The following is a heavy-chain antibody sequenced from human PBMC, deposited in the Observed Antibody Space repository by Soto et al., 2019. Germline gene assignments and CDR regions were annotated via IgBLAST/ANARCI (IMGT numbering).Heavy chain of an antibody. CDR3: VRDRGDPLLLWFGEFHDAFDI. D-gene: IGHD3-10*01. CDR1: GGTFSSYA. Sequence: SVKVSCKASGGTFSSYAISWVRQAPGQGIEWIGGIIPIFGTANYAQMFQGRVTITADESTSTAYMELSSLRSEDMVVYSCVRDRGDPLLLWFGEFHDAFDIWGQGTMVTVSS. J-gene: IGHJ3*02. V-gene: IGHV1-69*13. CDR2: IIPIFGTA.